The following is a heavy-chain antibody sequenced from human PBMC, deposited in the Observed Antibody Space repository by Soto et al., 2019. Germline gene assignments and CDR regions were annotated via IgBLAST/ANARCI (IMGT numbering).Heavy chain of an antibody. D-gene: IGHD1-26*01. CDR3: AKDDSGRYWEEAYYYDMDV. Sequence: GGSLRLSCAASGFTFSSYWMHWVRQAPGKGLVWVSRINSDGSSTSYADSVKGRFTISRDNSKNTLYLQMNSLRVEDTAVYYCAKDDSGRYWEEAYYYDMDVWGQGTTVTVS. J-gene: IGHJ6*02. V-gene: IGHV3-74*01. CDR1: GFTFSSYW. CDR2: INSDGSST.